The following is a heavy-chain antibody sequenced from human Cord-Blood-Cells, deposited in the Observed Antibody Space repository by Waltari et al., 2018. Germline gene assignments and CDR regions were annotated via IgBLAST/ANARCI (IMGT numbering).Heavy chain of an antibody. CDR1: GGSISSSSYY. CDR3: ARHRRGSLGY. V-gene: IGHV4-39*07. J-gene: IGHJ4*02. Sequence: QLQLQESGPGLVKPSETLSLTCTVPGGSISSSSYYWGWIRQPPGKGLEWIGSIYYSGSTYYNPSLKSRVTISVDTSKNQFSLKLSSVTAADTAVYYCARHRRGSLGYWGQGTLVTVSS. CDR2: IYYSGST. D-gene: IGHD3-16*01.